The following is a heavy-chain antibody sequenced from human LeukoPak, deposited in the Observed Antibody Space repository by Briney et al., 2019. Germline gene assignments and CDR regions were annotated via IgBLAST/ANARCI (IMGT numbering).Heavy chain of an antibody. J-gene: IGHJ6*02. V-gene: IGHV3-74*01. CDR1: GFTFSNYW. CDR2: IKGDGSST. Sequence: GGSLRLSCAASGFTFSNYWMHWVRQTPGEGLVCVSLIKGDGSSTTYADSVKGRFTISRDNAKNTVYLQMNSLRAEDTAVYYCARGNYHAMDVWGQGTTVTVSS. CDR3: ARGNYHAMDV.